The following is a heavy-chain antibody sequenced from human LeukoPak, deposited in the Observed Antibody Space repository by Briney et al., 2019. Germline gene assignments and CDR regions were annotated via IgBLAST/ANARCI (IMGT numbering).Heavy chain of an antibody. Sequence: PGGSLRLSCAASGFTVSSNYMSWVRQAPGKGLEWVSVIYSGGSTYYADSVKGRFTISRDNSKNTLYLQMNSLRAEDTAVYYCARDYPVYYDILTGSSGGAFDIWGQGTMVTVSS. D-gene: IGHD3-9*01. V-gene: IGHV3-53*01. CDR2: IYSGGST. J-gene: IGHJ3*02. CDR3: ARDYPVYYDILTGSSGGAFDI. CDR1: GFTVSSNY.